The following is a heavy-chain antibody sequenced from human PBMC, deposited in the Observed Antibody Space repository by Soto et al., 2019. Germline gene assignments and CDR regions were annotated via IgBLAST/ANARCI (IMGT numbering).Heavy chain of an antibody. J-gene: IGHJ6*02. CDR1: GYXCTSYL. V-gene: IGHV5-10-1*01. D-gene: IGHD5-18*01. Sequence: PXEXLKICCKCSGYXCTSYLISWVRHMPGKGLEWMGRIDPSDSYTNYSTSFQGHVTISADKSISTAYLQWSSLKASDTAMSYCARHTAMVVYYYGMDVWGQGTTVTVSS. CDR2: IDPSDSYT. CDR3: ARHTAMVVYYYGMDV.